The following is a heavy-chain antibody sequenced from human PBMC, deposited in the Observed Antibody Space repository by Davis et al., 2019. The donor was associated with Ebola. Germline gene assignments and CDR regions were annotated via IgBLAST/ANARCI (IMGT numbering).Heavy chain of an antibody. D-gene: IGHD5-18*01. J-gene: IGHJ4*02. CDR2: INPNSCGT. CDR1: GYTFTGYY. CDR3: ARELYSYGYGAVDY. V-gene: IGHV1-2*02. Sequence: AASVTVSCQASGYTFTGYYMLWVRQAPGQGLEWMGCINPNSCGTDFAQKFQGRVTMTRDTSISTAYMELSRLRSDDTAVYYCARELYSYGYGAVDYWGQGTLVTVSS.